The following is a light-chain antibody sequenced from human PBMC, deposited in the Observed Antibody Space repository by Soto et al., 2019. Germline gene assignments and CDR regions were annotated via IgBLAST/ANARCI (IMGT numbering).Light chain of an antibody. V-gene: IGKV3-11*01. CDR2: DAS. Sequence: EAVLTQSPATLSLSPGERATLSCRASQSVSSYLAWYQQKLGQAPRLLIYDASNRATGIPARFSGSGSGTDFTLTISSLEPEDFAVYYCQQRSNLPPITFGQGTRLENK. CDR3: QQRSNLPPIT. CDR1: QSVSSY. J-gene: IGKJ5*01.